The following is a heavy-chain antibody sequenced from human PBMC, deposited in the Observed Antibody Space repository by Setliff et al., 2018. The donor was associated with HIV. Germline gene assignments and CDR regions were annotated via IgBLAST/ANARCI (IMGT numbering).Heavy chain of an antibody. Sequence: SETLSLTCAVSGYSISSYYWSWIRQPAGKGLEWIGHIYTSGSTNYNPSLKSRVTMSVDTSKSQFSLKLNSVTAADTAVYYRARGSCSTISCSLRVGNDAFDIWGQGTMVTVSS. V-gene: IGHV4-4*07. CDR3: ARGSCSTISCSLRVGNDAFDI. D-gene: IGHD2-2*01. CDR2: IYTSGST. J-gene: IGHJ3*02. CDR1: GYSISSYY.